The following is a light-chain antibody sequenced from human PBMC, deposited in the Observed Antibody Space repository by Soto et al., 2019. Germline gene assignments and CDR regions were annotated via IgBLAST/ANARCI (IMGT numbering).Light chain of an antibody. CDR3: CSYADGYIIGVV. J-gene: IGLJ2*01. V-gene: IGLV2-11*01. Sequence: QSALTQPPSASGSPGQSVTISCTGTSSDVGGYNYVSWYQQHPGKAHKLMIYDVSQRPSGVPDRFSGSKSGNTSSPTISGLQRQAEADAYCCSYADGYIIGVVFGGGTKVTVL. CDR2: DVS. CDR1: SSDVGGYNY.